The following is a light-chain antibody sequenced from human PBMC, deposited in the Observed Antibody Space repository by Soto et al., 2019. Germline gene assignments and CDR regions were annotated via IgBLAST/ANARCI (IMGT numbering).Light chain of an antibody. CDR2: SAS. CDR3: QQYEPYPLT. Sequence: DIQMTQSPSTLSASVGDRVTITCRASQSVSGWLAWYRQKPGKAPELLIYSASTLETGVPSRFSGSGSGTEFTLTVSSMQPDDFATYYCQQYEPYPLTFGGGTKIDI. V-gene: IGKV1-5*03. J-gene: IGKJ4*01. CDR1: QSVSGW.